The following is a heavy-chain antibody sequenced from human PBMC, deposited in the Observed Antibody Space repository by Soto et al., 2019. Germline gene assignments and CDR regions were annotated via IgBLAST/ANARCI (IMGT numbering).Heavy chain of an antibody. CDR2: IIPIFGTA. V-gene: IGHV1-69*13. CDR1: GGTFSSYA. Sequence: GASVKVSCKASGGTFSSYAISWVRQAPGQGLEWMGGIIPIFGTANYAQKFQGRVTITADESTSTAYMELSSLRSEDTAVYYCARAGFEPYYYYYGMNVCGQGTTVTVS. CDR3: ARAGFEPYYYYYGMNV. J-gene: IGHJ6*02.